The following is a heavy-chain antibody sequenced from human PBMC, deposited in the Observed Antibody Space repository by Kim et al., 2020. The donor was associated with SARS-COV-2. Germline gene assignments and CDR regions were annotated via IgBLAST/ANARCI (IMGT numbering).Heavy chain of an antibody. Sequence: SETLSLTCAVYGGSFSGYYWSWIRQSPGKGLEWIGEINHSGRTKYKASLKSRVTISVDTSKNQFSLKLSSVTAADTAVYYCARSRITAAVFNWFDPWGQGTLVTVSS. V-gene: IGHV4-34*01. CDR3: ARSRITAAVFNWFDP. D-gene: IGHD6-13*01. J-gene: IGHJ5*02. CDR2: INHSGRT. CDR1: GGSFSGYY.